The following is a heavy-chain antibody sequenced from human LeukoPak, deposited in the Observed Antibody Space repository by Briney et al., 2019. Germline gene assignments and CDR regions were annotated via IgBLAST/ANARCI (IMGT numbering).Heavy chain of an antibody. CDR1: GFTFNNYA. V-gene: IGHV3-23*01. CDR2: ITGGSGNS. J-gene: IGHJ4*02. Sequence: PGGSLRLSCAASGFTFNNYAMTWVRQAPGKGLEWVPVITGGSGNSYYADSVKGRFTVSRDNSKNTLYLQMNSLRDEDTAVYYCAKGQGYNYGDSIDYWGQGTLVTVSS. CDR3: AKGQGYNYGDSIDY. D-gene: IGHD5-18*01.